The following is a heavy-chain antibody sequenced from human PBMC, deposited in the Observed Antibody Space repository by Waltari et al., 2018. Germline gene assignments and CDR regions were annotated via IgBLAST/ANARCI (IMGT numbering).Heavy chain of an antibody. CDR1: GGSFSGYY. Sequence: QVQLQQWGAGLLKPSETLSLTCAVYGGSFSGYYWSWIRQPPGKGLEWIGEINHSGSTNYHPSLKSLVTLSVDTSTNQFSLKLSSVTAADTAVYYCARVGTNHYYYGMDVWGQGTTVTVSS. D-gene: IGHD2-8*01. J-gene: IGHJ6*02. CDR2: INHSGST. CDR3: ARVGTNHYYYGMDV. V-gene: IGHV4-34*01.